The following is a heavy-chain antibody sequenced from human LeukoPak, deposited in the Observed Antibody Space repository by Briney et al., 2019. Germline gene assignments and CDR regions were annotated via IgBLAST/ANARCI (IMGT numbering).Heavy chain of an antibody. CDR1: GYILSELS. J-gene: IGHJ4*02. V-gene: IGHV1-24*01. CDR2: FDPEDGET. Sequence: ASVKVSCKVSGYILSELSMHWVRQAPGKGLEWMGGFDPEDGETIYAQKFQGRVTMTEDTSADIVYMELSSLRSEDTAVYYCARVTGYMIEDYFDYWGQGTLVTVSS. CDR3: ARVTGYMIEDYFDY. D-gene: IGHD3-22*01.